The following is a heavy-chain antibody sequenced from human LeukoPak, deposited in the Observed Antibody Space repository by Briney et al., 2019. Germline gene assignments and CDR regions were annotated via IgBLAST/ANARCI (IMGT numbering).Heavy chain of an antibody. V-gene: IGHV3-7*05. CDR3: ARYVGYCSSRSFPYFYV. CDR1: GFTFSSLW. J-gene: IGHJ4*02. D-gene: IGHD2-15*01. CDR2: IKQDGSEK. Sequence: GGSLNLSCEPSGFTFSSLWMSGVRQAPGKGLEWVANIKQDGSEKYYVDSVKGRFTISRDNAKNSLYLQMDSLRAEDTAVYYCARYVGYCSSRSFPYFYVWGQGTLVTVSS.